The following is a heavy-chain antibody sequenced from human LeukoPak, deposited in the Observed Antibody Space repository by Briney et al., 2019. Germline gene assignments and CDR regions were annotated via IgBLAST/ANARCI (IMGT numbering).Heavy chain of an antibody. V-gene: IGHV1-69*01. D-gene: IGHD3-10*01. CDR2: IIPIFGTA. CDR1: GGTFSSYA. Sequence: GSSVKVSCKASGGTFSSYAISWVRQAPGQGLEWMGGIIPIFGTANYAQKFQGRVTITADESTSTAFMELSSLRSEDTAVYYCARDLMVRGVPFDPWGQGTLVTVSS. CDR3: ARDLMVRGVPFDP. J-gene: IGHJ5*02.